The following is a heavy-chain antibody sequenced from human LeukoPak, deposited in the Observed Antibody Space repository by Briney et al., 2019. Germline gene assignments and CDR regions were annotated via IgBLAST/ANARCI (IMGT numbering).Heavy chain of an antibody. CDR2: IYYSGTT. CDR3: ARHASNDYFDY. J-gene: IGHJ4*02. CDR1: GDSISSYY. V-gene: IGHV4-59*08. D-gene: IGHD2-8*01. Sequence: SETLSLTCTVSGDSISSYYWSWIRQPPGKGLEWIGYIYYSGTTHYNPSLKSRATISVDTSKNQFSLKLSSVTAADTAVYYCARHASNDYFDYWGQGTLVTVSS.